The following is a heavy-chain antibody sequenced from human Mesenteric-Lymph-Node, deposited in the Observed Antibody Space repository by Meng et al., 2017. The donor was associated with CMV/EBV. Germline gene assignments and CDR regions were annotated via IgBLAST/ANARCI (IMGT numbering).Heavy chain of an antibody. D-gene: IGHD3-10*01. J-gene: IGHJ4*02. Sequence: SRSGSTFYCVWIRQPPGKGLEWIASIYYSGPTHYNPSLKSRVTISVDTSKNQFSLKLSSVTATDTAVYYCARQGDYGSGAYYNGGDYWGQGTLVTVSS. V-gene: IGHV4-39*01. CDR3: ARQGDYGSGAYYNGGDY. CDR1: SRSGSTFY. CDR2: IYYSGPT.